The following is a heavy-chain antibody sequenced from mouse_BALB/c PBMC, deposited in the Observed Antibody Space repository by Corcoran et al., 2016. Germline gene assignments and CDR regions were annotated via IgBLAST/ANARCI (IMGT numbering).Heavy chain of an antibody. Sequence: QVQLQQSGAELVRPGASVTLSCKASGYTFTDYEMHWVKQTPVHGLEWIGAIDPETGGTAYNQKFKGKATLTADKSSSTAYMELRSLTSEDSAVYYCTGLLRPRGWFAYWGQGTLVTVSA. CDR3: TGLLRPRGWFAY. CDR2: IDPETGGT. D-gene: IGHD1-2*01. V-gene: IGHV1-15*01. CDR1: GYTFTDYE. J-gene: IGHJ3*01.